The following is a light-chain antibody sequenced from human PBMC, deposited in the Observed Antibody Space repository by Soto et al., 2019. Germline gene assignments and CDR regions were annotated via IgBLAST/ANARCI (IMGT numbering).Light chain of an antibody. CDR3: QQFNSYPIT. CDR1: QDIRGA. Sequence: IQVTQSPSSVSASVGDRVTITCRASQDIRGALAWYQQKPGKAPKLLIYDVSTLESGVPSRFSGSGSGTEFTLTITSLQPEDFGTYYCQQFNSYPITFGHGTRLEIK. CDR2: DVS. J-gene: IGKJ5*01. V-gene: IGKV1-13*02.